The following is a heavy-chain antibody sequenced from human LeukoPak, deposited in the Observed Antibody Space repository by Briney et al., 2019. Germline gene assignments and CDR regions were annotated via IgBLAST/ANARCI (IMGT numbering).Heavy chain of an antibody. V-gene: IGHV3-48*01. CDR1: GFTFSSYS. Sequence: GGSLRLSCAASGFTFSSYSMNWVRQAPGKGLEWVSYISSSSSIIYYADSVKGRFTISRDNAKNSLYLQMNSLRAEDTAVYYCARAHGSRYCSSTSCPGDYWGQGTLVTVSS. J-gene: IGHJ4*02. D-gene: IGHD2-2*01. CDR2: ISSSSSII. CDR3: ARAHGSRYCSSTSCPGDY.